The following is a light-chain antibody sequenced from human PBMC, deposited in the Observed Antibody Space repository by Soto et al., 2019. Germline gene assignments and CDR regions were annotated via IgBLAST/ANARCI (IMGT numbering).Light chain of an antibody. CDR2: GAS. CDR3: QQYVISPVT. V-gene: IGKV3-20*01. CDR1: QRVNSSY. J-gene: IGKJ2*01. Sequence: EIVLTQSPDTLYLSPGEVATLSCRASQRVNSSYLAWYQQKPGQAPRLLISGASDRATGVPARVSGSGYGTDFTLTISRLEPEDFAGYYCQQYVISPVTFGQGTKLQIK.